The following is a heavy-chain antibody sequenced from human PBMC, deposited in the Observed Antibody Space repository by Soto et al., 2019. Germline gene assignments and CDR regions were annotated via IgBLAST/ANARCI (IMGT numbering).Heavy chain of an antibody. J-gene: IGHJ6*03. D-gene: IGHD2-2*01. Sequence: ASVKVSCKASGYTFTSYGISWVRQAPGQGLEWMGWISAYNGNTNYAQKLQGRVTMTTDTSTSTAYMELRSLRSDDTAVYYCARVTSCYTFCYYYYMDVWGKGTTVTVSS. CDR3: ARVTSCYTFCYYYYMDV. V-gene: IGHV1-18*01. CDR1: GYTFTSYG. CDR2: ISAYNGNT.